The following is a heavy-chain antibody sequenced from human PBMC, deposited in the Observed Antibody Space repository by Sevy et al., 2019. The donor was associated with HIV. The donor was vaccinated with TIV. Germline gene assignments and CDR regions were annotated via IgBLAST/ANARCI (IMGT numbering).Heavy chain of an antibody. CDR2: ISSSSSTI. CDR3: AGRQVAAAGTFDY. Sequence: GGSLRLSCAASGFTFSSYSMNWVRQAPGKGLEWVSYISSSSSTIYYADSVKGQFTISRENAKNSLYLQMNSLRDEDTAVYYCAGRQVAAAGTFDYWGQGTLVTVSS. J-gene: IGHJ4*02. V-gene: IGHV3-48*02. CDR1: GFTFSSYS. D-gene: IGHD6-13*01.